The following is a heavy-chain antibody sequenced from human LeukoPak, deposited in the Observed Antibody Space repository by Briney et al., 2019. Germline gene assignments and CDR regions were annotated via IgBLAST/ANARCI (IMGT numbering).Heavy chain of an antibody. CDR2: MNPNSGNT. D-gene: IGHD6-19*01. Sequence: ASVKVSCKASGYTFTSYDINWVRQATGQGLEWMGWMNPNSGNTGYAQKFQGRVTMTRNTSISTAYMELSSLRSDDTAVYYCARESEGIAVAQTFDYWGQGTLVTVSS. CDR1: GYTFTSYD. CDR3: ARESEGIAVAQTFDY. J-gene: IGHJ4*02. V-gene: IGHV1-8*01.